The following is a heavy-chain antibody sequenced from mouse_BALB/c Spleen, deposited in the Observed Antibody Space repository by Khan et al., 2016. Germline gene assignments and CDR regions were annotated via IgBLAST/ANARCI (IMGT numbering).Heavy chain of an antibody. D-gene: IGHD2-4*01. CDR1: GYTFTSYW. Sequence: QVQLQQSGAELVRPGPSVKLSCKASGYTFTSYWINWMKQRPGQGLEWIGNIYPFDRYTNYNQKFKDKATLTVDKSSSTAYMQLSSPPSEDSAIYYCTRGESSMIRGFAYWGHVTLLSVSA. CDR3: TRGESSMIRGFAY. J-gene: IGHJ3*01. CDR2: IYPFDRYT. V-gene: IGHV1-69*02.